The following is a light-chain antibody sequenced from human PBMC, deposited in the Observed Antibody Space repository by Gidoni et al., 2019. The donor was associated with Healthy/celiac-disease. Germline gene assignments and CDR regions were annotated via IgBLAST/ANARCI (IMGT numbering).Light chain of an antibody. V-gene: IGKV1-39*01. CDR3: QQSYSTAGT. CDR2: AAS. J-gene: IGKJ1*01. Sequence: DIQMTQSPSSLSASVGDRVTITCRASQSISSYLNWYQQKPGKAPKLLIYAASSLQSGVPSRFSGSGSGTDFTLTISSLQPEDFATYYCQQSYSTAGTFGPXGQGGNQT. CDR1: QSISSY.